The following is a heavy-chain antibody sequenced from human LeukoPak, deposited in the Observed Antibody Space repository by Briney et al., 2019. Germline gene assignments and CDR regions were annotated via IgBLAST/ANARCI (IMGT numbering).Heavy chain of an antibody. Sequence: GGSLRLSCAASGFMFSSYWMSWVRQAPGKGLEWVSSISTSSSYIYYADSVKGRFTISRDNAKNSLFLQMKSLRAEDTAVYYCARAPGYGAAYYFDYWGQGTLVTVSS. CDR1: GFMFSSYW. CDR2: ISTSSSYI. D-gene: IGHD1-1*01. J-gene: IGHJ4*02. V-gene: IGHV3-21*06. CDR3: ARAPGYGAAYYFDY.